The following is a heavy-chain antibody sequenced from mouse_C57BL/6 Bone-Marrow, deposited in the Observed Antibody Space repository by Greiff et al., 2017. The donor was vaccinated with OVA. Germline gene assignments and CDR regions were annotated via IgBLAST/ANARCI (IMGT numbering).Heavy chain of an antibody. CDR3: ARWDYGSSPYYFDY. Sequence: QVQLQQPGAELVKPGASVKMSCKASGYTFTSYWITWVKQRPGQGLEWIGDIYPGSGSTNYNEKFKSKATLTVDTSSSTAYMQLSSLTSEDSAVYYCARWDYGSSPYYFDYWGQGTTLTVSS. CDR1: GYTFTSYW. V-gene: IGHV1-55*01. D-gene: IGHD1-1*01. J-gene: IGHJ2*01. CDR2: IYPGSGST.